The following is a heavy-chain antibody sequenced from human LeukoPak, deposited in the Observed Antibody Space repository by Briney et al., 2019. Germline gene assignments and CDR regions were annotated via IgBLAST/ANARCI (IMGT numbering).Heavy chain of an antibody. CDR2: INSDGSST. Sequence: PGGSLRLSCAASGFTFDDYAMHWVRQAPGKGLVWVSRINSDGSSTSYADSVKGRFTISRDNAKNTLYLQMNSLRAEDTAVYYCARVGVIVRSFDYWGQGTLVTVSS. CDR1: GFTFDDYA. D-gene: IGHD3-16*02. V-gene: IGHV3-74*01. J-gene: IGHJ4*02. CDR3: ARVGVIVRSFDY.